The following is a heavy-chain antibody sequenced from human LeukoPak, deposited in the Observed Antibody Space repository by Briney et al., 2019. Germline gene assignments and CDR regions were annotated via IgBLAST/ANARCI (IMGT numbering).Heavy chain of an antibody. CDR1: GGTFSSYY. D-gene: IGHD6-19*01. V-gene: IGHV1-2*02. CDR2: INPNSGGT. J-gene: IGHJ4*02. Sequence: ASVKVSCKASGGTFSSYYKHWVRQAPGQGLEWMGWINPNSGGTNYAQKFQGRVTMTRDTSISTAYMELSRLRSDDTAMYYCARSSGWKYNIDYWGQGTLVTVSS. CDR3: ARSSGWKYNIDY.